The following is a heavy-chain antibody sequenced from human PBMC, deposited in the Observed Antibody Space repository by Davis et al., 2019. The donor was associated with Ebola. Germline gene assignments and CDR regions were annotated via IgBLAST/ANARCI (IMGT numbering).Heavy chain of an antibody. Sequence: ASVKVSCKASGYTFTSYDINWVRQATGQGLEWMGWINPNSGGTNYAQKFQGWVTMTRDTSISTAYMELRSLRSDDTAVYYCARGLRYPGWFDPWGQGTLVTVSS. CDR2: INPNSGGT. J-gene: IGHJ5*02. CDR3: ARGLRYPGWFDP. V-gene: IGHV1-2*04. D-gene: IGHD3-9*01. CDR1: GYTFTSYD.